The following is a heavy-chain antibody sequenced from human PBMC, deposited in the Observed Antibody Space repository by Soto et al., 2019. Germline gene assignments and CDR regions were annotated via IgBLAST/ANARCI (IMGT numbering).Heavy chain of an antibody. CDR3: VRDTTRIRGMDV. Sequence: SETLSLTCTVSGASITRGGYYWTWVRQLPGRGLEWIGYTYYTGNTNYNPSLKSRLAISVDTSKNQFSLRLSSVTAADTALYYCVRDTTRIRGMDVWGPGTAVTVSS. CDR2: TYYTGNT. J-gene: IGHJ6*02. D-gene: IGHD1-26*01. V-gene: IGHV4-31*03. CDR1: GASITRGGYY.